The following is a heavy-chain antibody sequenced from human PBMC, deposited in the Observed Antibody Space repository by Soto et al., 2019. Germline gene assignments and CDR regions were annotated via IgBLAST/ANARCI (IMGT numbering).Heavy chain of an antibody. CDR2: INAGNGNT. J-gene: IGHJ4*02. D-gene: IGHD1-20*01. CDR3: ARGLYNPSDY. Sequence: QVQLVQSGAEVKKTGASVKVSCKASGYTFTSYAIHWVRQAPGQRLEWMGWINAGNGNTKYSQKFQGRVTITRDTSASTAYMELSSLRSEDTAVYYCARGLYNPSDYWGQGTLVTVSS. CDR1: GYTFTSYA. V-gene: IGHV1-3*01.